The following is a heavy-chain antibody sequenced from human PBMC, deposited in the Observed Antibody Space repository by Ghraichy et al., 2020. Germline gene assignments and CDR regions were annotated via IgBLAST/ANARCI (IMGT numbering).Heavy chain of an antibody. CDR1: GGSISTYY. Sequence: ESLNISCTVSGGSISTYYWSWIRQPPGKGLEWIGYIYYSGSTNYNPSLKSRVTISVDTSKNQFSLKLSSVTAADTAVYYCARKRYCSGTSCYNYYGMDVWGQGTTVTVSS. CDR2: IYYSGST. J-gene: IGHJ6*02. D-gene: IGHD2-2*02. V-gene: IGHV4-59*01. CDR3: ARKRYCSGTSCYNYYGMDV.